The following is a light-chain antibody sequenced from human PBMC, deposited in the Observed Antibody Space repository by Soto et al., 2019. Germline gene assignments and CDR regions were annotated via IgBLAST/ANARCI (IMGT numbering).Light chain of an antibody. CDR3: QAWDSSTVV. CDR2: QDI. V-gene: IGLV3-1*01. Sequence: SSELTQPPSVSVSPGQAASITCSGDKLGDKYACWYQQKPGQSPVLVICQDIKRPSGIPERFSGSNSGNTATLTISGTQAMDEADYYCQAWDSSTVVFGGGTKLTVL. CDR1: KLGDKY. J-gene: IGLJ2*01.